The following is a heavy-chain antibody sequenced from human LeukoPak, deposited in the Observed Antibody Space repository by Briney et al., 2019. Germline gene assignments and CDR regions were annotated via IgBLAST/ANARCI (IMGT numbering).Heavy chain of an antibody. V-gene: IGHV3-33*08. CDR2: TWWGESNK. D-gene: IGHD3-10*01. J-gene: IGHJ6*02. CDR1: GFTFSTYG. Sequence: GGSLRLSCTASGFTFSTYGMQWARQAPGKGLEGVAGTWWGESNKYYADSVKGRFTISRDNSKNTLYLQMNSLTADDTAVYYCGIVFVAYYYGSGGCREPYFDIMDVWGQGTTVTVSS. CDR3: GIVFVAYYYGSGGCREPYFDIMDV.